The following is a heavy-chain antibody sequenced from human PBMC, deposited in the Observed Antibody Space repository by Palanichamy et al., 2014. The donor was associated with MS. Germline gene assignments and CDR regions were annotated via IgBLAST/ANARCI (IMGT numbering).Heavy chain of an antibody. V-gene: IGHV3-21*01. CDR2: ISTSSTFI. CDR3: ARESSGYYYDF. Sequence: EVQLVESGVGLVKPAGSLRVSCVVSGFTFSSYSMNWVRQAPGKGLEWVSSISTSSTFIYYADSVKGRFTISRDNAKNSLFLQMNSLRVEDTAVYFCARESSGYYYDFWGQGTLVTVSS. D-gene: IGHD3-22*01. CDR1: GFTFSSYS. J-gene: IGHJ4*02.